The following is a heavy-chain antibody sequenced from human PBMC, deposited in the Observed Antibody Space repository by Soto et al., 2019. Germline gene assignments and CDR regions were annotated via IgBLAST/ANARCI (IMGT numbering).Heavy chain of an antibody. Sequence: GGSLRLSCAASGFTFSSYAMHWVRQAPGKGLEWVAVISYDGSNKYYADSVKGRFTISRDNSKNTLYLQMNSLRAEDTAVYYCARDTVVRGVPDYWGQGTLVTVSS. CDR1: GFTFSSYA. CDR3: ARDTVVRGVPDY. D-gene: IGHD3-10*01. CDR2: ISYDGSNK. J-gene: IGHJ4*02. V-gene: IGHV3-30-3*01.